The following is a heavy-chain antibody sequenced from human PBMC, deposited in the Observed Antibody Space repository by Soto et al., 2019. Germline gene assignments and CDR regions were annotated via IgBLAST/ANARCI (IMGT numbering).Heavy chain of an antibody. CDR3: ARVLWFWESLLDF. CDR2: IHYSGST. V-gene: IGHV4-39*02. D-gene: IGHD3-10*01. CDR1: GGSITNDDKY. J-gene: IGHJ4*02. Sequence: QLQLQESGPGLVKPSETLSLTCTVSGGSITNDDKYWGWIRQSPGKGLDWIGTIHYSGSTYYNPVRKCRVTISVDASRTQFSLKLRSASAADTSLYYCARVLWFWESLLDFWGRRALVTFRS.